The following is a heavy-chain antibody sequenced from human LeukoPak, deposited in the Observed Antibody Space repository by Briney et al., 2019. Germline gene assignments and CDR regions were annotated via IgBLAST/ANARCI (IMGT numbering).Heavy chain of an antibody. J-gene: IGHJ4*02. CDR1: GYTLTELS. CDR3: ATRGACSSTSCYSFDY. Sequence: VASVKVSCKVSGYTLTELSMHWVRQAPGKGLEWMADFDPEDGETIYAQKFQGRVTMTEDTSTDTAYMELSSLRSEDTAVYYCATRGACSSTSCYSFDYWGQGTLVTVSS. D-gene: IGHD2-2*01. CDR2: FDPEDGET. V-gene: IGHV1-24*01.